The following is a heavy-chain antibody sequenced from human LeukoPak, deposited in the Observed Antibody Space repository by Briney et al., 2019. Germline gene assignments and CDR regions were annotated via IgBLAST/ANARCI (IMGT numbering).Heavy chain of an antibody. CDR3: ARERVVVVAATASGYFDY. J-gene: IGHJ4*02. V-gene: IGHV4-59*01. CDR1: GRSISTYY. CDR2: IYHTVSP. Sequence: PSETLSLTCTVSGRSISTYYWSWIRHPPGEGLEWIGCIYHTVSPNYNPSLKSRVTISVDTSKSQFSLKLSSVTAADTAVYYCARERVVVVAATASGYFDYWGQGTLVTVSS. D-gene: IGHD2-15*01.